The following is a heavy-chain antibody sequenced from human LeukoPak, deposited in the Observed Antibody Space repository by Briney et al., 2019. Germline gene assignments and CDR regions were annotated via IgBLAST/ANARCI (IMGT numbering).Heavy chain of an antibody. D-gene: IGHD6-25*01. Sequence: GGSLRLSCAASRFTFSSYSMNWVRQAPGKGLEWVSSISSSSSYIYYADSVKGRFTISRDNAKNSLYLQMNSLRAEDTAVYYCARFAAGGSYYYYMDVWGKGTTVTVSS. J-gene: IGHJ6*03. CDR2: ISSSSSYI. CDR1: RFTFSSYS. CDR3: ARFAAGGSYYYYMDV. V-gene: IGHV3-21*01.